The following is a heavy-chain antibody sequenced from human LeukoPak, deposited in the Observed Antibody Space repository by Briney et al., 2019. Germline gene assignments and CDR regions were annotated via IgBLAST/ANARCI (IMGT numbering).Heavy chain of an antibody. CDR1: GYTFSTYG. Sequence: ASVKLSCKASGYTFSTYGVSWVRQAPGQGLEWMGWISAYNSYKRYVEKFQGRVTMTIDTSTNTADMELRSLRSDDTAVYYCATTRGSHVLTPYFDYWGQGTLVTVSS. D-gene: IGHD3-16*01. V-gene: IGHV1-18*01. CDR2: ISAYNSYK. J-gene: IGHJ4*02. CDR3: ATTRGSHVLTPYFDY.